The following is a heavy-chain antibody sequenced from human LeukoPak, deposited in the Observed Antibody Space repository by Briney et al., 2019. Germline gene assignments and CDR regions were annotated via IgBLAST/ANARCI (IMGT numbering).Heavy chain of an antibody. CDR2: ISGGSGYI. CDR1: GFTFSSYS. CDR3: ASPPRGYSYGLRSYFDY. J-gene: IGHJ4*02. V-gene: IGHV3-21*04. D-gene: IGHD5-18*01. Sequence: GGSLRLSCEVSGFTFSSYSMNWVRQAPGKGLEWVSSISGGSGYIYYADSVKGRFTISRDNAKNSLYLQMNSLRAEDTAVYYCASPPRGYSYGLRSYFDYWGQGTLVTVSS.